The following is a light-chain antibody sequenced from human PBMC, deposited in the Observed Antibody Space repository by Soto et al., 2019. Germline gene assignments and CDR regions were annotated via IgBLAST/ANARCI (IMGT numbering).Light chain of an antibody. CDR1: SSNIGSYI. CDR2: SSN. J-gene: IGLJ2*01. V-gene: IGLV1-47*01. CDR3: AAWDDSLSAVL. Sequence: QSVLTQPPSASGTPGQRVTISCSGSSSNIGSYIVYWYQKLPGTAPKLLVYSSNQRPSGVPHRFSDSKSGTSASLAISGLRSEDEADYFCAAWDDSLSAVLFGGGTKLTVL.